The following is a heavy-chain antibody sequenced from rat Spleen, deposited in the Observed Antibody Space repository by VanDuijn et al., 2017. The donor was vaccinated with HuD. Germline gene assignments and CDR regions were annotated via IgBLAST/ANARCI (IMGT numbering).Heavy chain of an antibody. CDR3: TIHPRY. Sequence: QVQLKESGPGLVQPSQTLSLTCIVSGFSLTNNSVTWVRQPPGKGLEWMGAIWSGGSTNYNSSLKSRLSIGRDTSKSQVFLIMISLQTEDTAIYFCTIHPRYWGQGVMVTVSS. J-gene: IGHJ2*01. CDR1: GFSLTNNS. CDR2: IWSGGST. D-gene: IGHD3-1*01. V-gene: IGHV2-1*01.